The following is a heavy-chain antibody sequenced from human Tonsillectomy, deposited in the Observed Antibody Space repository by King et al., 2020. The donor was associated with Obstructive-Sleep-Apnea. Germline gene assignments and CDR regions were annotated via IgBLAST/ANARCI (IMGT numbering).Heavy chain of an antibody. Sequence: QLVQSGAEVKKPGASVKVSCKVSGYTLTELSMHWVRQTPGKGLEWMGGFDPENGESIYAQKFKGRVTMTEDTSTDTAYMELSSLRSEDTACYYCVTLGAVAGSGDAFDIWGQGTMVTVSS. CDR2: FDPENGES. CDR1: GYTLTELS. CDR3: VTLGAVAGSGDAFDI. J-gene: IGHJ3*02. D-gene: IGHD6-19*01. V-gene: IGHV1-24*01.